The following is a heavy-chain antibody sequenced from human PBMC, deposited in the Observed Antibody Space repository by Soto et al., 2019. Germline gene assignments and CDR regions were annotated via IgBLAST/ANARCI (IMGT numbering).Heavy chain of an antibody. CDR2: ISSSGSTI. CDR3: ARLPSRYNWNGFSFDY. J-gene: IGHJ4*02. D-gene: IGHD1-1*01. CDR1: GFTFSDYY. Sequence: GGSLRLSCAASGFTFSDYYMSWIRQAPGKGLEWVSYISSSGSTIYYADSVKGRFTISRDNAKNSLYLQMNSLRAEDTAVYYCARLPSRYNWNGFSFDYWGQGTLVTVSS. V-gene: IGHV3-11*01.